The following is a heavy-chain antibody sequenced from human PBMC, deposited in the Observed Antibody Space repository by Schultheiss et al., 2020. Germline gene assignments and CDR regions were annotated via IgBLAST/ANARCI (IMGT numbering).Heavy chain of an antibody. CDR3: ARDLGCSGGSCYDAFDF. V-gene: IGHV4-4*08. J-gene: IGHJ3*01. Sequence: SETLSLTCAVYGGSFSGYYWSWIRQHPGKGLEWIGRIYTSGSTNYNPSLKSRVIISVDTSKNQFSLKLSSVTAADTAVYYCARDLGCSGGSCYDAFDFWGQGTMVTVSS. D-gene: IGHD2-15*01. CDR1: GGSFSGYY. CDR2: IYTSGST.